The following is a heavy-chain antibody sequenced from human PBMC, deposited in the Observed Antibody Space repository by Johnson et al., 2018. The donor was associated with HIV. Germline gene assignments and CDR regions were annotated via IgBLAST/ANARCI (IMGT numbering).Heavy chain of an antibody. CDR3: VRDQGFRVGTIDDDAFDI. Sequence: VQLVESGGGLVQPGRSLRLSCAASGFTFDDYAMHWVRQAPGKGLEWVSGISWNGGSTGYADSVMGRFTISRDNAKNSLFLQLNSLRAEDSALYYCVRDQGFRVGTIDDDAFDIWGQGTMVTVSS. V-gene: IGHV3-9*01. J-gene: IGHJ3*02. CDR1: GFTFDDYA. CDR2: ISWNGGST. D-gene: IGHD1-26*01.